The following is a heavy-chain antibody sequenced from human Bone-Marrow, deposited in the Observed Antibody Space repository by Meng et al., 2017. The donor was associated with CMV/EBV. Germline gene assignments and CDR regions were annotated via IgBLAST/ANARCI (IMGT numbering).Heavy chain of an antibody. CDR3: AKAAIQLGTYFDY. CDR2: MSGSGDRT. Sequence: CAASGFTYSSYAMSWVRQAPGKGLESVSGMSGSGDRTDYAGSVKGRFTISRDNSKNTLYLQMNSLRAEDTAVYYCAKAAIQLGTYFDYWGQGTLVTVSS. CDR1: GFTYSSYA. V-gene: IGHV3-23*01. D-gene: IGHD5-18*01. J-gene: IGHJ4*02.